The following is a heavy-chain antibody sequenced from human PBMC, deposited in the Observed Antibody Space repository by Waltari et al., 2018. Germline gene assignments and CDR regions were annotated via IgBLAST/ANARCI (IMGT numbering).Heavy chain of an antibody. CDR2: INHSGST. Sequence: QVQLQQWGAGLLKPSETLSFTCAVYGGSFSGYYWSWIRQHPGKGLEWIGEINHSGSTNYNPSLKSRVTISVDTSKNQFSLKLSSVTAADTAVYYCARGRDYYGSGSYYGDAFDIWGQGTMVTVSS. J-gene: IGHJ3*02. V-gene: IGHV4-34*01. D-gene: IGHD3-10*01. CDR1: GGSFSGYY. CDR3: ARGRDYYGSGSYYGDAFDI.